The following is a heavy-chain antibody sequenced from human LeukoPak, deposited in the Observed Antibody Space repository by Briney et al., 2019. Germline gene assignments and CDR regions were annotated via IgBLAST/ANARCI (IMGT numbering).Heavy chain of an antibody. V-gene: IGHV1-18*01. Sequence: ASVKVSCKASGYTFTSYGISWVRQAPGQGLEWMGWISAYNGNTNYAQKLQGRVTMTTDTSTSTAYMELRSLRSDDTAVYYCARIRDIVVVPADPHAFDIWGQGRMVTVSS. CDR1: GYTFTSYG. CDR2: ISAYNGNT. J-gene: IGHJ3*02. CDR3: ARIRDIVVVPADPHAFDI. D-gene: IGHD2-2*01.